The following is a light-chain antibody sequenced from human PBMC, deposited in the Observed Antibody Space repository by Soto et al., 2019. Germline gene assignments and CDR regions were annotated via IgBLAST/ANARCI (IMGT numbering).Light chain of an antibody. CDR1: QSVSSNY. CDR3: QRYGTSLPLT. Sequence: EIVLTQSLGTLSLSPGDRATLSCRASQSVSSNYLAWYQQKPGQAPRLLIYGASSRATGIPDSFSGSGSGTDFTLTISRLEPEDFAVYYCQRYGTSLPLTFGGGTKVDIK. V-gene: IGKV3-20*01. J-gene: IGKJ4*01. CDR2: GAS.